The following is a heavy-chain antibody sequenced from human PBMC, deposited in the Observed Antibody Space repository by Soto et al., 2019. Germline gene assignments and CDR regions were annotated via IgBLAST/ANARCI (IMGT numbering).Heavy chain of an antibody. J-gene: IGHJ3*02. CDR3: ARVGVSSDAFDI. CDR2: IGTAGDT. Sequence: GGSLRLSCAASGFTFSSYDMHWVRQATGKGLELVSAIGTAGDTYYPGSVKGRFTISRENAKNSLYLQMNSLRVGDTAVYYCARVGVSSDAFDIWGQGTMVTVSS. CDR1: GFTFSSYD. V-gene: IGHV3-13*01. D-gene: IGHD3-16*01.